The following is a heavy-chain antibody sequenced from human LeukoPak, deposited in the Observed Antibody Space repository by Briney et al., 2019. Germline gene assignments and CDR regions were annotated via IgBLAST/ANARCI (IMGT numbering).Heavy chain of an antibody. CDR2: IIPIFGTA. D-gene: IGHD6-19*01. J-gene: IGHJ4*02. V-gene: IGHV1-69*13. CDR3: ARGNGTEYSSGWYHFSLYFDY. Sequence: SVKVSCKASGGTFSSYAISWVRQAPGQGLEWMGGIIPIFGTANYAQKFQGRVTITADESTSTAYMELSSPRSEDTAVYHCARGNGTEYSSGWYHFSLYFDYWGQGTLVTVSS. CDR1: GGTFSSYA.